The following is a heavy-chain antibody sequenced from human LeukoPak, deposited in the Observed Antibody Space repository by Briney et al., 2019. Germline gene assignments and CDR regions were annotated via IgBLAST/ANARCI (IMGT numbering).Heavy chain of an antibody. CDR3: ARGGRWLQFNY. D-gene: IGHD5-24*01. Sequence: PSETLSLTCTVSGVSISSYYWSWIRQPPGKGLEWIGYISYSGSTNYNPSLKSRVTISVDTSKNQFSLKLSSVTAADTAVYYCARGGRWLQFNYWGQGTLVTVSS. V-gene: IGHV4-59*01. J-gene: IGHJ4*02. CDR2: ISYSGST. CDR1: GVSISSYY.